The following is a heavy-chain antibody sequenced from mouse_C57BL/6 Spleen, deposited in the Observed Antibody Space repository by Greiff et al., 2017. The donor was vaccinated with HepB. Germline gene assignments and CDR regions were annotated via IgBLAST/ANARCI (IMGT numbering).Heavy chain of an antibody. CDR3: ARDDYGSGWFAY. Sequence: EVKLVESGPGMVKPSQSLSLTCTVTGYSITSGYDWHWIRHFPGNTLEWMGYISYSGSTNYNPSLKSRISITHDTSKNHFFLKLNSVTTEDTATYYCARDDYGSGWFAYWGQGTLVTVSA. J-gene: IGHJ3*01. CDR2: ISYSGST. CDR1: GYSITSGYD. V-gene: IGHV3-1*01. D-gene: IGHD1-1*01.